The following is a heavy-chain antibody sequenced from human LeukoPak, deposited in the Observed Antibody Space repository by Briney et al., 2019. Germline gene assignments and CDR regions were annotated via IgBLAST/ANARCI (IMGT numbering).Heavy chain of an antibody. V-gene: IGHV4-34*01. D-gene: IGHD2-2*01. CDR1: GGSFSGYY. CDR2: INHSGST. J-gene: IGHJ5*02. CDR3: ATRAPRYCSSTSCYWGRASWFDP. Sequence: SETLSLTCAVYGGSFSGYYWSWIRQPPGEGLEWIGEINHSGSTNYNPSLKSRVTISVDTSKNQFSLKLSSVTAADTAVYYCATRAPRYCSSTSCYWGRASWFDPWGQGTLVTVSS.